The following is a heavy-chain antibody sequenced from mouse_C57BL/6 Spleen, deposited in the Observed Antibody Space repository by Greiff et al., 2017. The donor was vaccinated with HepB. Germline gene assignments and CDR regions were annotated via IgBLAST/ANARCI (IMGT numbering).Heavy chain of an antibody. CDR1: GYSITSGYY. J-gene: IGHJ1*03. CDR2: ISYDGSN. V-gene: IGHV3-6*01. D-gene: IGHD2-5*01. Sequence: EVKLKESGPGLVKPSQSLSLTCSVTGYSITSGYYWNWIRQFPGNKLEWMGYISYDGSNNYNPSLKNRISITRDTSKNQFFLKLNSVTTEDTATYYCAREGSNYVRYFDVWGTGTTVTVSS. CDR3: AREGSNYVRYFDV.